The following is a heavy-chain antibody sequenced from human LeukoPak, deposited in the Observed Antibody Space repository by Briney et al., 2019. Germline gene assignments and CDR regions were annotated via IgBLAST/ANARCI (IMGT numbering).Heavy chain of an antibody. CDR2: INYSGST. CDR1: GGSISSSKYY. J-gene: IGHJ5*02. Sequence: SETPSLTCTVSGGSISSSKYYWAWMRQPPGKGLEWIGSINYSGSTYYNPSLKSRVTISLDTSKNQFSLRVSSVTAADTAVYYCARTASSSNGWFDPLGHGTLVTVSS. CDR3: ARTASSSNGWFDP. V-gene: IGHV4-39*01. D-gene: IGHD2-2*01.